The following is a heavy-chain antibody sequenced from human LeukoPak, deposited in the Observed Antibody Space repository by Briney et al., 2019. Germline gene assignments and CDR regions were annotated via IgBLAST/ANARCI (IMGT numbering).Heavy chain of an antibody. Sequence: PSETLSLTCTVSGGSISSGGYYWSWIRQPPGKGLEWIGYIYHSGSTYYNPSLKSRVTISVDRSKNQFSLKLSSVTAADTAVYYCARAPTPDAFDIWGQGTMVTVSS. V-gene: IGHV4-30-2*01. J-gene: IGHJ3*02. CDR2: IYHSGST. CDR1: GGSISSGGYY. CDR3: ARAPTPDAFDI.